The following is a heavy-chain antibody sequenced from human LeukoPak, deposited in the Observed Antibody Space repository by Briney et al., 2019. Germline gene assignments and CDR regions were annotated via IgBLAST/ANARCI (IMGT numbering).Heavy chain of an antibody. V-gene: IGHV5-51*01. J-gene: IGHJ6*02. CDR3: ARPPPNDGGHSLHYGMDV. CDR2: IYPGDSDT. CDR1: GYSFTSYW. Sequence: GESLKISCKGSGYSFTSYWIGWVRQMPGKGLEWMGIIYPGDSDTRYSPSCQGQVTISADKSISTAYLQWRTLKASHTAMYYCARPPPNDGGHSLHYGMDVWGQGTTVPVSS. D-gene: IGHD4-23*01.